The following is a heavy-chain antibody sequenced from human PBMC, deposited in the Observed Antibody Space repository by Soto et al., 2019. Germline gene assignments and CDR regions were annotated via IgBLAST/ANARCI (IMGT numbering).Heavy chain of an antibody. V-gene: IGHV3-23*01. CDR3: AKELVQWFGESMDV. Sequence: PGGSLRLSCAASGFTFSGYAMSWVRQAPGKGLEWVSSISGSGGSTNYADSVKGRFTISRDNSKNTLFLQMNSLRVDDTAVYYCAKELVQWFGESMDVWGQGTTVTVSS. J-gene: IGHJ6*02. CDR1: GFTFSGYA. D-gene: IGHD3-10*01. CDR2: ISGSGGST.